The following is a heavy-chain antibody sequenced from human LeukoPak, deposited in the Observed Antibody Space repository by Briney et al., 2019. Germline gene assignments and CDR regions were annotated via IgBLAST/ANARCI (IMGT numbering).Heavy chain of an antibody. CDR1: GASISSSTYY. CDR3: ASVPGSDYGDYYFPAYFDY. D-gene: IGHD4-17*01. V-gene: IGHV4-31*03. J-gene: IGHJ4*02. CDR2: IYYSGST. Sequence: SETLSLTCTVSGASISSSTYYWGWIRQHPGKGLEWIGYIYYSGSTYYNPSLKSRVTISVDTSKNQFSLKLSSVTAADTAVYYCASVPGSDYGDYYFPAYFDYWGQGTLVTVSS.